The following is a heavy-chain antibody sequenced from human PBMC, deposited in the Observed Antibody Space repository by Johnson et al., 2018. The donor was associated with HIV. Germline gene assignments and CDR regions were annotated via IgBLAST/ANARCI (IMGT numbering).Heavy chain of an antibody. Sequence: EVQLVESGGGLVKPGGSLRLSCAASGFTFSNAWMNWVRQAPGKGLEWVGRLKSKVDGGTTDYAAPVKDRFTISRDDSKNTLYLQMNSLRAEDTAVYYCAREGGLTGAFDIWGQGTMVTVSS. J-gene: IGHJ3*02. D-gene: IGHD3-16*01. CDR2: LKSKVDGGTT. CDR3: AREGGLTGAFDI. V-gene: IGHV3-15*01. CDR1: GFTFSNAW.